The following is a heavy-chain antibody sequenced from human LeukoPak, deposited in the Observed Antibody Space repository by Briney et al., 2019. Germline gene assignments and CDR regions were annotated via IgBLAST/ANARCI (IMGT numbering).Heavy chain of an antibody. Sequence: PGGSLRPSCAASGFTLVGNAVTWVRQAPGKGLEWVSTISGSGDTYYADSVKGRFTISRDDSKSTLSLQMNSLRAEDTALYYCAKKYYYGSGTYIFYFDYWGQGTPVTVSS. V-gene: IGHV3-23*01. CDR1: GFTLVGNA. D-gene: IGHD3-10*01. CDR2: ISGSGDT. CDR3: AKKYYYGSGTYIFYFDY. J-gene: IGHJ4*02.